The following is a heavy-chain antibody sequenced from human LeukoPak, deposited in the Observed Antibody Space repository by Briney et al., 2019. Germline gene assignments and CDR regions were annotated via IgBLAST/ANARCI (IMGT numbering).Heavy chain of an antibody. CDR1: GGSISSSSYY. V-gene: IGHV4-39*07. Sequence: SETLSLTCTVSGGSISSSSYYWGWIRQPPGKGLEWIGSIYYSGSTYYNPSLKSRVTISVDTSKNQFSLKLSSVTAADTAVYYCARGRNYYDYVWGSYRYRPLEFDYWGQGTLVTVSS. J-gene: IGHJ4*02. D-gene: IGHD3-16*02. CDR3: ARGRNYYDYVWGSYRYRPLEFDY. CDR2: IYYSGST.